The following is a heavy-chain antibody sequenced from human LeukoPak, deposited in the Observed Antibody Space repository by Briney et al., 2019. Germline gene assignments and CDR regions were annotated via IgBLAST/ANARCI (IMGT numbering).Heavy chain of an antibody. CDR1: GFTFSSYA. J-gene: IGHJ4*02. V-gene: IGHV3-30*04. Sequence: GRSLRLSCAASGFTFSSYAMHWVRQAPGKGLEWVAVISYDGSNKYYADSVKGRFTISRDNSKNTLYLQMNSLRAEDTAVYYCASGYSGSYGYWGQGTLVTVSS. CDR2: ISYDGSNK. D-gene: IGHD1-26*01. CDR3: ASGYSGSYGY.